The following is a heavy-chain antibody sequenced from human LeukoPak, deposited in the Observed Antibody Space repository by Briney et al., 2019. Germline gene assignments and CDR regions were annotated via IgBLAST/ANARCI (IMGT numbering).Heavy chain of an antibody. D-gene: IGHD3-3*01. CDR3: ARVVKGYYDFWSGYPIAY. CDR2: IYHSGST. V-gene: IGHV4-31*03. CDR1: GGSISSGGYY. Sequence: PSETLSLTCTVSGGSISSGGYYWSWIRQYPEKGLEWIGYIYHSGSTYYNPSLQSRVSISLDMSRNQFSLKLTSVTAADTAVYYCARVVKGYYDFWSGYPIAYWGQGTLVTVSS. J-gene: IGHJ4*02.